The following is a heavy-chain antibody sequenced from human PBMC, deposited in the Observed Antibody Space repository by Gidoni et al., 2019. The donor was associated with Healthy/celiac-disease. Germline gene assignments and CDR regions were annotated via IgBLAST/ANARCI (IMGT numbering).Heavy chain of an antibody. CDR2: IYSGGST. Sequence: VQLVETGGGLIQPGGYLRLPCAASGFTVSSHYMSWVRQAPGKGLEWVSVIYSGGSTYYADSVKGRFTISRDNSKNTLYLQMNSLRAEDTAVYYCARGHDYVWGSTKSPADYWGQGTLVTVSS. CDR1: GFTVSSHY. CDR3: ARGHDYVWGSTKSPADY. J-gene: IGHJ4*02. D-gene: IGHD3-16*01. V-gene: IGHV3-53*02.